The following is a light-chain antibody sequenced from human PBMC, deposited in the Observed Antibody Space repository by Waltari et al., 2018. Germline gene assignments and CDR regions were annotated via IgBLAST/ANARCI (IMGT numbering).Light chain of an antibody. CDR3: SSYAGSNNYV. CDR2: EVS. J-gene: IGLJ1*01. CDR1: SSDVGGYNY. Sequence: QSALTQPPSASGSPGQSVTISCTGTSSDVGGYNYVPWYQQHPGKSPKLMIYEVSKRPSGVPVPFSGSKSGNTASLTVSGLQAEDEADYCCSSYAGSNNYVFGTGTKVTVL. V-gene: IGLV2-8*01.